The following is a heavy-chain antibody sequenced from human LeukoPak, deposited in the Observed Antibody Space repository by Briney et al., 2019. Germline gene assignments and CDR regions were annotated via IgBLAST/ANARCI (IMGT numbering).Heavy chain of an antibody. CDR2: IYDDGSRI. D-gene: IGHD6-19*01. CDR3: ARGHSSGYYTDY. V-gene: IGHV3-74*01. Sequence: GGSLRLSCVASGFTFSSHWMHRVRQAPGKGLVWVSRIYDDGSRINYADSVKGRLTISRDNAKNTLYLHLHSLRAEDTAVYYCARGHSSGYYTDYWGQGNLVTVSS. CDR1: GFTFSSHW. J-gene: IGHJ4*02.